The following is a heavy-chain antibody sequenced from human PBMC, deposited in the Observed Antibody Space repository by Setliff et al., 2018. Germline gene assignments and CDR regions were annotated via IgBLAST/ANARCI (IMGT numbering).Heavy chain of an antibody. D-gene: IGHD3-16*01. Sequence: GGSLRLSCAASGFSINVYSMTWVRQAPGKGLECVSGMYGVGATFYADSVKGRFTISRDISENTLYLQMNSLRPEDTAVYYCTTDPSPTFGGVIGAAFDFWGQGTMVTVSS. CDR1: GFSINVYS. CDR2: MYGVGAT. CDR3: TTDPSPTFGGVIGAAFDF. J-gene: IGHJ3*01. V-gene: IGHV3-23*01.